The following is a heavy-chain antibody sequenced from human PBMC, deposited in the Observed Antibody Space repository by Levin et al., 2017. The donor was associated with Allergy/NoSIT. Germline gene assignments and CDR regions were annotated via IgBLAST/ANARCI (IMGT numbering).Heavy chain of an antibody. V-gene: IGHV3-23*01. CDR1: GFTFSSYA. D-gene: IGHD6-13*01. Sequence: PGGSLRLSCAASGFTFSSYAMTWVRQAPGKGLEWVSAITGSGGSTYYANSVKGRCTISRDNSKNMLYLQMNSLRAEDTAVYYCAKDRQQLAPYDAFDIWGQGTLVTVSS. J-gene: IGHJ3*02. CDR2: ITGSGGST. CDR3: AKDRQQLAPYDAFDI.